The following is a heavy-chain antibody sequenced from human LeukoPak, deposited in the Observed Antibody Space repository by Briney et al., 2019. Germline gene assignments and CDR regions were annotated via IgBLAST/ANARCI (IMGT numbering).Heavy chain of an antibody. D-gene: IGHD2-2*01. Sequence: PSETLSLTCTVSGGSISSGDYYWSWIRQPPGKGLEWIGYIYYSGSTFYNPSLKSRVTISVDTSKNQFSLKLSPVTAADTAVYYCATLQYQYYFDYWGQGTLVTVSS. CDR1: GGSISSGDYY. J-gene: IGHJ4*02. CDR3: ATLQYQYYFDY. V-gene: IGHV4-30-4*01. CDR2: IYYSGST.